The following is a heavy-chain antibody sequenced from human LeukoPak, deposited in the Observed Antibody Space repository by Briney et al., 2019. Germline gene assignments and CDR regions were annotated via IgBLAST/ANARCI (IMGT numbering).Heavy chain of an antibody. CDR1: SGSISTSNYY. CDR3: ARTTEGGYSYGYFYYYYMDV. D-gene: IGHD5-18*01. V-gene: IGHV4-39*07. Sequence: SETLSLTCTVSSGSISTSNYYWGWVRQPPGKALEWIGNIFYSGSTYYSPSLKSRVTISLDTSRNQFSLKLNSVTAADTAVYYCARTTEGGYSYGYFYYYYMDVWGKGTTVTISS. J-gene: IGHJ6*03. CDR2: IFYSGST.